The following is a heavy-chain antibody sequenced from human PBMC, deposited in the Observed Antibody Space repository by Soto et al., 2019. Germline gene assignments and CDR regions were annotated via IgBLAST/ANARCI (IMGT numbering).Heavy chain of an antibody. J-gene: IGHJ4*02. Sequence: QVQLVESGGGVVQPGRSLRLSCAASGFTFSTYAMHWVRQAPGKGLEWVAVISSDGSNKYYADSVKGRFTISRDNSNTTLYLQMNSLRDEDTAVYYCAKERGAGQESDYCGQGTLVTVSS. CDR3: AKERGAGQESDY. V-gene: IGHV3-30-3*01. CDR1: GFTFSTYA. D-gene: IGHD3-10*01. CDR2: ISSDGSNK.